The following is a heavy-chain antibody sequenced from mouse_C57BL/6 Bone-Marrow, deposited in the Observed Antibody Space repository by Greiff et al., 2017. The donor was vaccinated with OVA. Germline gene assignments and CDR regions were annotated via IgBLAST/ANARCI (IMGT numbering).Heavy chain of an antibody. Sequence: QVQLKESGPGLVQPSQSLSITCTVSGFSLTSYGVHWVRQSPGKGLEWLGVIWSGGSTDYNAAFISRLSISKDNSKSQVFFKMNSLQADDTAIYYCARTYDYGIAYWGQGTLVTVSA. CDR2: IWSGGST. D-gene: IGHD2-4*01. J-gene: IGHJ3*01. V-gene: IGHV2-2*01. CDR1: GFSLTSYG. CDR3: ARTYDYGIAY.